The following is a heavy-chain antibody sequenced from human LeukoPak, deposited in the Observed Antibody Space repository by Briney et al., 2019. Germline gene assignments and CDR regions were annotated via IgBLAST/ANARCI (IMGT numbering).Heavy chain of an antibody. CDR2: IIPIFGIA. CDR3: ARDPPIRGITGTPNVYYGMDV. CDR1: GGTFSSYA. Sequence: SVKVSCKASGGTFSSYAISWVRQAPGLGLEWMGRIIPIFGIANYAQKFQGRVTITADKSTSTAYMELSSLRSKDTAVYYCARDPPIRGITGTPNVYYGMDVWGQGTTVTVSS. J-gene: IGHJ6*02. V-gene: IGHV1-69*04. D-gene: IGHD1-7*01.